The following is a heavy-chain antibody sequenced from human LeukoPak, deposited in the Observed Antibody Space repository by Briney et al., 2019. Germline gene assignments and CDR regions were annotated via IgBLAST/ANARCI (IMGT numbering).Heavy chain of an antibody. V-gene: IGHV3-23*01. J-gene: IGHJ3*02. CDR1: GFTFSSHA. D-gene: IGHD5-24*01. CDR2: VSGSGDNT. Sequence: PGGSLRLSCAASGFTFSSHAMSWVRQAPGKGLEWVSAVSGSGDNTYYADSVKGRFTISRDNSKNTLYLQMNSLSAEDTAVYYCARSWAVMANAFDIWGQGTMVTVSS. CDR3: ARSWAVMANAFDI.